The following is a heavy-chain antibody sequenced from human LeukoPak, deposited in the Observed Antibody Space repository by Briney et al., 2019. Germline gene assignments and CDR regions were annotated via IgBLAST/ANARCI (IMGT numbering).Heavy chain of an antibody. CDR2: ISGSGGST. CDR1: GFTFSSYA. CDR3: AKDTDYYDILTGYKFDY. V-gene: IGHV3-23*01. Sequence: EGSLRLSCAASGFTFSSYAMSWVRQAPGKGLEWVSAISGSGGSTYYADSVKGRFTISRDNSKNTLYLQMNSLRAEDTAVYYCAKDTDYYDILTGYKFDYWGQGTLVTVSS. J-gene: IGHJ4*02. D-gene: IGHD3-9*01.